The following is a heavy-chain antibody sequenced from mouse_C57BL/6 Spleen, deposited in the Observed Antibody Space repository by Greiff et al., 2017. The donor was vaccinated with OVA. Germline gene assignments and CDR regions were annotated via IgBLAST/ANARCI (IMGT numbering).Heavy chain of an antibody. V-gene: IGHV1-81*01. CDR2: ISPRSGNT. Sequence: VQLQQSGAELARPGASVKLSCKASGYTFTSYGISWVKQRTGQGLEWIGEISPRSGNTYYNEKFKGKATLTADKSSSTAYMELRSLTSEDSAVYFCAREDSNYRFAYWGQGTLVTVSA. CDR1: GYTFTSYG. D-gene: IGHD2-5*01. J-gene: IGHJ3*01. CDR3: AREDSNYRFAY.